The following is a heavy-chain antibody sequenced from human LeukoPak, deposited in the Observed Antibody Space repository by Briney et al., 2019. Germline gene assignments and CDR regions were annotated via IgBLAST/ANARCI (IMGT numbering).Heavy chain of an antibody. CDR3: ARGKRTFDP. CDR1: GFALTGNY. Sequence: GGSLRVSCVVSGFALTGNYMSWIRQAPGKEPEWVAYISSGSYSHYYADSVRGRFTISRDNSKNSLYLEMSDLRVEDTALYYCARGKRTFDPWGQGTLVTVTS. V-gene: IGHV3-11*01. J-gene: IGHJ5*02. CDR2: ISSGSYSH.